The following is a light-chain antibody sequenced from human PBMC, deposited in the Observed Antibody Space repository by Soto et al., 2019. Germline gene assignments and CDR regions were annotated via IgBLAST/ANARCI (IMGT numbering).Light chain of an antibody. CDR2: HNT. J-gene: IGLJ2*01. V-gene: IGLV1-40*01. Sequence: QSVLTQPPSVSGAPGQRVTISCTGSSSNIGAGYDVHWYQQLPGTAPRLLIYHNTNRPSGVPDRFSGSKSGTSASLAITGLQAEDEADYYCQSYDISLSGVVFGGGTKVTVL. CDR1: SSNIGAGYD. CDR3: QSYDISLSGVV.